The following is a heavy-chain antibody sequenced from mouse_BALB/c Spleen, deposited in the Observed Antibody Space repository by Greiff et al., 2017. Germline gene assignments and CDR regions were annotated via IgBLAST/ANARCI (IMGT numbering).Heavy chain of an antibody. D-gene: IGHD2-4*01. Sequence: EVKLEESGGGLVKPGGSLKLSCAASGFTFSSYAMSWVRQTPEKRLEWVATISSGGSYTYYPDSVKGRFTISRDNAKNTLYLQMSSLRSEDTAMYYCARLMITSYFDYWGQGTTLTVSS. J-gene: IGHJ2*01. CDR1: GFTFSSYA. CDR3: ARLMITSYFDY. V-gene: IGHV5-9-3*01. CDR2: ISSGGSYT.